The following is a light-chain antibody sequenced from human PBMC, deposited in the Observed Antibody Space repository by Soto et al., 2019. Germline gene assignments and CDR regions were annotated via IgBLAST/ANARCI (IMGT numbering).Light chain of an antibody. V-gene: IGKV1-5*03. Sequence: DVQMTQSPSTLSASIGDRVTITCRASQSIDQWLAWFQQKPGKAPKVLIYKASTLQSGVPSRFSASGSGADFTFTISSLQPDDVATYYCQQYAANSPWTFGQGTKVEI. CDR3: QQYAANSPWT. CDR2: KAS. CDR1: QSIDQW. J-gene: IGKJ1*01.